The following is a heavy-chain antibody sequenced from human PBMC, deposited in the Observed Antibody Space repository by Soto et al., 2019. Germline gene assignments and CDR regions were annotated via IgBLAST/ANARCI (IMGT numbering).Heavy chain of an antibody. D-gene: IGHD3-3*01. Sequence: QLQLQESGPGLVKPSETLSLTCTVSGGSISSSSYYWGWIRQPPGKGLEWIGSIYYSGSTYYNPSLKSRVTISVDTSKNQFSLKLSSVTAADTAVYYCARHGYDSYDFGGSGYWFDPWGQGTLVTVSS. J-gene: IGHJ5*02. CDR1: GGSISSSSYY. CDR2: IYYSGST. V-gene: IGHV4-39*01. CDR3: ARHGYDSYDFGGSGYWFDP.